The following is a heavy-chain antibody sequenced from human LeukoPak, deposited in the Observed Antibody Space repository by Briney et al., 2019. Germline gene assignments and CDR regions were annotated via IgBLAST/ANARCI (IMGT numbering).Heavy chain of an antibody. CDR2: ISSSSSTI. CDR1: GFTFSSYS. Sequence: GGSLRLSCAASGFTFSSYSMNWVRQAPGKGLEWVSYISSSSSTIYYADSVKGRFTISRDNDKNLLYLQMNSLRAEDTAVYYCARDPSLWFGELGYWGQGTLVTVSS. V-gene: IGHV3-48*01. CDR3: ARDPSLWFGELGY. J-gene: IGHJ4*02. D-gene: IGHD3-10*01.